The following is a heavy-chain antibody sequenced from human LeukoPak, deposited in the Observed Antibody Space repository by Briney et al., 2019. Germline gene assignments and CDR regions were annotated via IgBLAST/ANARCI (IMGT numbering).Heavy chain of an antibody. V-gene: IGHV3-21*01. CDR3: ARDRPTGASRLFVVQ. Sequence: GGSLRLSCAASGFTFSSYSMTWVRQAPGKGLEWVSSMSSGSRYMYYADSVRGRFTISRDNAKNSLYLLMNSLRVEDTAVYYCARDRPTGASRLFVVQWGQGTLVTVSS. CDR1: GFTFSSYS. D-gene: IGHD3-3*01. CDR2: MSSGSRYM. J-gene: IGHJ4*02.